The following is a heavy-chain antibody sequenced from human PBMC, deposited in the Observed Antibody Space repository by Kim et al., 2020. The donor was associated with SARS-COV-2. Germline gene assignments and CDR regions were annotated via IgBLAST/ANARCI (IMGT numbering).Heavy chain of an antibody. CDR2: TTRSGDGS. V-gene: IGHV3-64D*06. CDR1: GFAFSDYT. D-gene: IGHD1-7*01. J-gene: IGHJ4*02. Sequence: GGSLRLSCAASGFAFSDYTMHWVRRAPGKGLEYVSATTRSGDGSFYADSVEGRFTTSGDNSKNTLYLQMNTLRLDDTSVYSCVRYGRNYVAVLWGQGTLVIASS. CDR3: VRYGRNYVAVL.